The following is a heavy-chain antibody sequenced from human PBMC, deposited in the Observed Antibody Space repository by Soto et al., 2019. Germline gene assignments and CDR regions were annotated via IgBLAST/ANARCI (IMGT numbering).Heavy chain of an antibody. CDR3: WREGLHLEGLDA. CDR1: GVSISGYY. V-gene: IGHV4-59*12. CDR2: IYYRGST. J-gene: IGHJ6*02. Sequence: SETLSLTCNVSGVSISGYYWSWIRQPPGKGLEWIGFIYYRGSTNYNPYFKDRVTFSADPCDSHLPLHLTYVPAADAAVYYCWREGLHLEGLDAWGPGTKVTVSS.